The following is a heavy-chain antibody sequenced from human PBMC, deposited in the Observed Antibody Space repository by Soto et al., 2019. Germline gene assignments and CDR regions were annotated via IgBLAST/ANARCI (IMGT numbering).Heavy chain of an antibody. CDR3: ARGNRYSSSFDY. D-gene: IGHD6-13*01. J-gene: IGHJ4*02. V-gene: IGHV3-21*01. CDR1: GFTFSSYS. CDR2: ISSSSSYI. Sequence: PGGSLRLSCAASGFTFSSYSMNWVRQAPGKGLEWVSSISSSSSYIYYADSVKGRFTISRDNAKSSLYLQMNSLRAEDTAVYYCARGNRYSSSFDYWGQGTLVTVSS.